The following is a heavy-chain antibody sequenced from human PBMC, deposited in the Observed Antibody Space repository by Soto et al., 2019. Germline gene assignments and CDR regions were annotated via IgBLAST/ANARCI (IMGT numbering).Heavy chain of an antibody. CDR1: GYTFTSYG. D-gene: IGHD2-15*01. CDR3: ARDLEDIVVVVAASSYGMDV. CDR2: ISAYNGNT. J-gene: IGHJ6*02. V-gene: IGHV1-18*01. Sequence: ASVKVSCKASGYTFTSYGISWVRQAPGQGLEWMAWISAYNGNTNYAQKLQGRVTMTTDTSTSTAYMELRSLRSDDTAVYYCARDLEDIVVVVAASSYGMDVWGQGTTVTVSS.